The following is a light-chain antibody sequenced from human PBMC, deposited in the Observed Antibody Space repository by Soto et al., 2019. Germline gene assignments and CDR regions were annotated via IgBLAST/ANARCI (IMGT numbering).Light chain of an antibody. V-gene: IGKV3-15*01. J-gene: IGKJ5*01. CDR3: QQYNNWPTIT. Sequence: EIVLTQSPGTLSVSPGERATVSCRASQTVSSGFLAWYQQKVGQAPRLLIYGASTRATGIPARFSGSGSGTEFTLTISSLQSEDFAVYYCQQYNNWPTITFGQGTRLEIK. CDR1: QTVSSG. CDR2: GAS.